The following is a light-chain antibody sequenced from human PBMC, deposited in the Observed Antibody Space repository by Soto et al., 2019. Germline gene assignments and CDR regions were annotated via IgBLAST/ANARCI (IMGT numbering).Light chain of an antibody. Sequence: DIQMTQSPSSLSASVGDRVTITCRASQSISSYLNWYQQKPGKAPKXLIYAASSLQSGVPSRFSGSGSGTDFTLTISSLQPEDFATYYCQQSYSTLRTFGQGTKVDIK. CDR2: AAS. V-gene: IGKV1-39*01. CDR3: QQSYSTLRT. J-gene: IGKJ1*01. CDR1: QSISSY.